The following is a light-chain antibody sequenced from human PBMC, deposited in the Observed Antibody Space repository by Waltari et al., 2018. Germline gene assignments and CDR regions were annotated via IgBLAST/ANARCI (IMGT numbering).Light chain of an antibody. CDR2: SGN. Sequence: QSLLTQPPSASGTPGQRVTISCSGSSSNIGSDSVNWYLHLPGTAPKLLIYSGNQRPAGAPDRFSGSRPGTSASLAISGLQSEDEADYYCAAWDDSLSGVVFGGGTKVTVL. CDR1: SSNIGSDS. CDR3: AAWDDSLSGVV. V-gene: IGLV1-44*01. J-gene: IGLJ2*01.